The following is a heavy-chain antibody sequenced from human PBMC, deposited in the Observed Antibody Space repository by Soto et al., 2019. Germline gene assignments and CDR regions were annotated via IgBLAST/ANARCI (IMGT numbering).Heavy chain of an antibody. D-gene: IGHD3-10*01. CDR3: ARDVPFGSGSRKFDP. V-gene: IGHV4-4*02. Sequence: QVQLQESGPGLVKPSGTLSLTCAVSGGSISSSNWWSWVRQPPGKGLEWIGEIYHSGSTNYTPSLKSRVTISVDKSKNQFSLKLSSVTAADTAVYYCARDVPFGSGSRKFDPWGQGTLVTVSS. CDR1: GGSISSSNW. J-gene: IGHJ5*02. CDR2: IYHSGST.